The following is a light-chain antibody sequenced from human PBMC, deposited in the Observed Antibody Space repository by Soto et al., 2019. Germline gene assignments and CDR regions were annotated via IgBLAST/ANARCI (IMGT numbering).Light chain of an antibody. J-gene: IGKJ4*02. V-gene: IGKV1-27*01. Sequence: DFQMTQSPSSLSAFVGDKVTITCRASQGIALYLAWFQQKPGKVPKLLISATSTLQSGVPSRFSGSGSGTEFTITINSVQPEDVGTYYCQMYNSAPLTFGGGTKVEIK. CDR1: QGIALY. CDR2: ATS. CDR3: QMYNSAPLT.